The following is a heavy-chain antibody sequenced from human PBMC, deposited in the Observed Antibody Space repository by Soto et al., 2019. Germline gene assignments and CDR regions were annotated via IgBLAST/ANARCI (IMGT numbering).Heavy chain of an antibody. CDR1: GYTFINHY. CDR3: ARKAYYNDAGSLDP. CDR2: INPTGPTT. V-gene: IGHV1-46*03. J-gene: IGHJ5*02. Sequence: QEQLVQSGAEVKKPGASVKVSCRASGYTFINHYVHWVRQAPGQGFEWIGIINPTGPTTSYARNFQGRVNMTRDTSTSTVYMELSSLRSDDPAVYYCARKAYYNDAGSLDPWGQGTLVTVSS. D-gene: IGHD3-22*01.